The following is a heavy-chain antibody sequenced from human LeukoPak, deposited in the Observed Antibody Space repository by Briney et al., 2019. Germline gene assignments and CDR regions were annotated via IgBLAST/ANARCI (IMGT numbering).Heavy chain of an antibody. V-gene: IGHV3-23*01. D-gene: IGHD3-3*01. CDR1: GFTFSSYA. CDR2: ISCSGGST. J-gene: IGHJ4*02. Sequence: PGGSLRLSCAASGFTFSSYALSWVRQAPGKGLEWVSAISCSGGSTYYADSVKGRFTISRDNSKNTLYLQMNSLRAEDTAVYYRAKSQDDFWSGYPLFLDYWGQGTLVTVSS. CDR3: AKSQDDFWSGYPLFLDY.